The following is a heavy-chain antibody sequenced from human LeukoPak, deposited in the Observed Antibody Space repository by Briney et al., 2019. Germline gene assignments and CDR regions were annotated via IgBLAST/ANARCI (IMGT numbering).Heavy chain of an antibody. Sequence: PSETLSLTCTVSGYSISSGYYWGWIRQPPGKGLEWIGSIYHSGSTYYNPSLKSRVTISVDTSKNQFSLKLSSVTAADTAVYYCARDLPWDIVVVPAAVEGDYWGQGTLVTVSS. J-gene: IGHJ4*02. V-gene: IGHV4-38-2*02. D-gene: IGHD2-2*01. CDR1: GYSISSGYY. CDR3: ARDLPWDIVVVPAAVEGDY. CDR2: IYHSGST.